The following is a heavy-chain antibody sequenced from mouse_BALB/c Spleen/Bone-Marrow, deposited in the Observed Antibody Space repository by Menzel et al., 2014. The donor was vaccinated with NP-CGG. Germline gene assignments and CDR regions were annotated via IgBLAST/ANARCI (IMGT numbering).Heavy chain of an antibody. CDR2: ISDGGSYI. J-gene: IGHJ1*01. D-gene: IGHD2-4*01. CDR1: GFTFSDYY. CDR3: ARDWGLRRYWYFDV. V-gene: IGHV5-4*02. Sequence: EVQRVESGGGLVKPGGSLKLSCAASGFTFSDYYMYWVRQTPEKRLEWVATISDGGSYIYYPDSVKGRFTISRDNAKNNLYLQMSSLKSEDTAMYYCARDWGLRRYWYFDVWGAGTTVTVSS.